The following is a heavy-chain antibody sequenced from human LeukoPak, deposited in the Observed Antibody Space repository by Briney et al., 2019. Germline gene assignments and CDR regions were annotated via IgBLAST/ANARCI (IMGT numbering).Heavy chain of an antibody. Sequence: SETLSLTCTVSGGSISSYYWSWIRQPAGKGLEWIGRVYASGTTFYNPSLKSRVTISVDKSKNQFSLKLSSVTAADTAVYYCARDLLEWPDAFDIWGQGSMVTVSS. CDR3: ARDLLEWPDAFDI. CDR1: GGSISSYY. CDR2: VYASGTT. J-gene: IGHJ3*02. V-gene: IGHV4-4*07. D-gene: IGHD3-3*01.